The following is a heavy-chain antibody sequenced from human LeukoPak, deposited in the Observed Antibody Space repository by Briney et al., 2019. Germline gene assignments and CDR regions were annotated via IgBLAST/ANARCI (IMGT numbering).Heavy chain of an antibody. J-gene: IGHJ4*02. CDR1: GYTFTSYA. Sequence: ASVKVSCKASGYTFTSYAMNWVRQAPGEALEWMGWINTNTGNPTYAQGFTGRFVFSLDTSVSTAYLQISSLKAEDTAVYYCARKEWELKASRIDYWGQGTLVTVSS. V-gene: IGHV7-4-1*02. CDR3: ARKEWELKASRIDY. CDR2: INTNTGNP. D-gene: IGHD1-26*01.